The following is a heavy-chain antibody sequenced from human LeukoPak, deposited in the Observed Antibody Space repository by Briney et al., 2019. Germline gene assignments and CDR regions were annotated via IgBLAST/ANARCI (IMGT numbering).Heavy chain of an antibody. D-gene: IGHD4-23*01. V-gene: IGHV4-59*08. CDR3: ARHRRTTVVTPYFDY. J-gene: IGHJ4*02. Sequence: SETLSLTCTVSGGSISSYYWSWIRQPPGKGLEWIGYIYYSGSTNYNPSLKSLVTISVDTSKNQFSLKLSSVTAADTAVYYCARHRRTTVVTPYFDYWGQGTLVTVSS. CDR1: GGSISSYY. CDR2: IYYSGST.